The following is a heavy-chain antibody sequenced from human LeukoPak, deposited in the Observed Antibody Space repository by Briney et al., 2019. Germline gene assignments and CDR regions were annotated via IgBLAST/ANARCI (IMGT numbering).Heavy chain of an antibody. D-gene: IGHD1-26*01. CDR3: ATSGGYYQFDY. CDR1: GFTVSSNY. V-gene: IGHV3-53*01. Sequence: GGSLRLSCAASGFTVSSNYMNWVRQAPGKGLEWVSVIYSGGSTYYVDSVKGRFTISRDDSKNTLYLQMNSLRADDTAVYYSATSGGYYQFDYWGQGTLVTVSS. CDR2: IYSGGST. J-gene: IGHJ4*02.